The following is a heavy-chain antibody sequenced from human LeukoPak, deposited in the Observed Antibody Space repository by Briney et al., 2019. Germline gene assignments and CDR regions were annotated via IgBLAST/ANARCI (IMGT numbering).Heavy chain of an antibody. CDR1: GFTFSNYA. Sequence: GGSLRLSCAASGFTFSNYAMNWVRQAPGKGLEWVSAISGSGGSTYYADSVKGRFTISRDNSKNTLNLQMNSLRAEDTAVYYCAKSPQLFSDYWGQGTLVTVSS. CDR3: AKSPQLFSDY. J-gene: IGHJ4*02. D-gene: IGHD6-13*01. V-gene: IGHV3-23*01. CDR2: ISGSGGST.